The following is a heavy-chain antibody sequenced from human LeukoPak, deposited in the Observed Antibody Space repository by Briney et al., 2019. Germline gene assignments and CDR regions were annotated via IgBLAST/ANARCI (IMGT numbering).Heavy chain of an antibody. J-gene: IGHJ3*02. CDR3: VRGVCGYDSDAFDI. V-gene: IGHV3-33*01. D-gene: IGHD5-12*01. Sequence: GGSLRLSCAASGFTFSSYGMHWVRQAPGKGLEWVAVIWFDGSNKYYGDSVKGRFTISRDNSENTMYLQVNSLRAEDTAVYYCVRGVCGYDSDAFDIWGQGTMVTVSS. CDR1: GFTFSSYG. CDR2: IWFDGSNK.